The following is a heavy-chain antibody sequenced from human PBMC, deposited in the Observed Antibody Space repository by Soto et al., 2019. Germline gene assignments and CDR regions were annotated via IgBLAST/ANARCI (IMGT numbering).Heavy chain of an antibody. Sequence: EVQLVESGGLVVPPGGSLRLSCAASGFDFHRFTMHWLRQTPEKGLEWVSYIRGDGGDIKYAESVKGRFTISRDNNRNSVYLQMNSLRTEVTSLFYCAKERDCGGVCFYFDFWGQGSLVTVSS. J-gene: IGHJ4*02. CDR3: AKERDCGGVCFYFDF. CDR1: GFDFHRFT. D-gene: IGHD2-21*02. V-gene: IGHV3-43*01. CDR2: IRGDGGDI.